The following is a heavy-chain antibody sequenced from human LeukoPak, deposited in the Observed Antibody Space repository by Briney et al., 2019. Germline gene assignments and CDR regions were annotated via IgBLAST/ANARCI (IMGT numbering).Heavy chain of an antibody. CDR2: ISSSSSYI. J-gene: IGHJ4*02. D-gene: IGHD5-18*01. Sequence: GGSLRLSCAAPGCTFSSYSMNWVRQAPGKGLEWVSSISSSSSYIYYADSVKGRFTISRDNAKNSLYLQMNSLRAEDTAVYYCARGDRYGYSFDYWGQGTLVTVSS. CDR1: GCTFSSYS. CDR3: ARGDRYGYSFDY. V-gene: IGHV3-21*01.